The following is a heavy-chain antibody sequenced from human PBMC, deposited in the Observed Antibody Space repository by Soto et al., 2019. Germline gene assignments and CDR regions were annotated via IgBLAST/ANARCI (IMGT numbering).Heavy chain of an antibody. CDR3: ARAVSTKTVPIDY. Sequence: QVQLVQSGAEVKNPGASVKISGKASGYTFTTYYMHWLRQARGQGLEWMGIITPSSGSTRYEQKFQDRVTMTRDTSTSTVYMELGSLRSEDTAVYYCARAVSTKTVPIDYWGQGTLVTVSS. CDR2: ITPSSGST. CDR1: GYTFTTYY. V-gene: IGHV1-46*01. J-gene: IGHJ4*02. D-gene: IGHD4-17*01.